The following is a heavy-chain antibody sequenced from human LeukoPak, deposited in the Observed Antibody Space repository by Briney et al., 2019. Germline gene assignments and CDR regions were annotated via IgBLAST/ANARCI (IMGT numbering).Heavy chain of an antibody. CDR3: AKVMLGSYYYYGMDA. CDR2: ISWNSGSI. Sequence: PGGSLRLSCAASGFTFDDYAMHWVRQAPGKGLEWVSGISWNSGSIGYADSVKGRFTISRDNAKNSLYLQMNSLRAEDTALYYCAKVMLGSYYYYGMDAWGQGTTVTVSS. J-gene: IGHJ6*02. D-gene: IGHD2-8*01. CDR1: GFTFDDYA. V-gene: IGHV3-9*01.